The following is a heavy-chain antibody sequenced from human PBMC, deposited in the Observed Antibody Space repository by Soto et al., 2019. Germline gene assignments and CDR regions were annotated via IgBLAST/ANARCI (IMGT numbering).Heavy chain of an antibody. D-gene: IGHD6-19*01. J-gene: IGHJ3*02. CDR1: GFTFTSSA. CDR3: AAESSQWLVFYNAFDI. Sequence: GASVKVSCKASGFTFTSSAVQWVRQARGQSLEWIGWIVVGSGNTNYAQKFQERVTITRDMSTCTAYMELNSLRSEDTAVFYCAAESSQWLVFYNAFDIWGQGTMVTVSS. V-gene: IGHV1-58*01. CDR2: IVVGSGNT.